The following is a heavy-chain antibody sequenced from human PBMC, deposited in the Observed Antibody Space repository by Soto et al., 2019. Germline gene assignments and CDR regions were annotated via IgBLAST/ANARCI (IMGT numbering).Heavy chain of an antibody. CDR3: ARERYGDY. CDR2: ISAHNGNT. D-gene: IGHD1-1*01. V-gene: IGHV1-18*01. CDR1: GYGFTTYG. J-gene: IGHJ4*02. Sequence: QVHLVQSGAEVKKPGASVKVSCKGSGYGFTTYGITWVRQAPGQGLEWMAWISAHNGNTNYAQKRQGRVTVTRHTSTRTAYMELRSLGSDDTAVYSCARERYGDYWGQGALVTVSS.